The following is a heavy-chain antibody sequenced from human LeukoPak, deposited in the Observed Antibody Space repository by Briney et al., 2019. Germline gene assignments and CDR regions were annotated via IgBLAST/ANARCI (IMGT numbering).Heavy chain of an antibody. CDR3: ARGVVYYMDV. Sequence: SETLSLTCTVSGGSISSYYWSWIRQPPGKGLEWIGYIYYSGCTNYNPSLKSRVTISVDTSKNQFSLKLSSVTAADTAVYYCARGVVYYMDVWGKGTTVTVSS. J-gene: IGHJ6*03. D-gene: IGHD2-21*01. CDR2: IYYSGCT. CDR1: GGSISSYY. V-gene: IGHV4-59*01.